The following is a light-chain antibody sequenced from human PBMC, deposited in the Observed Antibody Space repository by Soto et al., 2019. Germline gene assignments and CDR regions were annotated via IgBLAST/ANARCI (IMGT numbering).Light chain of an antibody. CDR3: QQYNNWPWT. Sequence: IVLTQSPATLSLSPGIRATLSCRASQNISNYLIWYQQKPGQAPRLLIYGASTRAPGFPARFSGSGSGTDFTLTISSLQSEDFAVYYCQQYNNWPWTFGQGTKVDI. CDR2: GAS. CDR1: QNISNY. V-gene: IGKV3-15*01. J-gene: IGKJ1*01.